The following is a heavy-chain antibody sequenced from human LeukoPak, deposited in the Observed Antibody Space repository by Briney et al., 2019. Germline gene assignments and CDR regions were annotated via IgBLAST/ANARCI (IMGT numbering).Heavy chain of an antibody. D-gene: IGHD3-10*01. CDR2: IYYNGNT. CDR3: ATELVLRGVIII. Sequence: SETLSLTCTVSGGSISSGGFYWSWIRQHPGKGLEWIGNIYYNGNTFYNPSLKSRLTMSIDTSKNQFSLELSPVTAADTAVYYCATELVLRGVIIIWGQGTLVTVSS. CDR1: GGSISSGGFY. V-gene: IGHV4-31*03. J-gene: IGHJ4*02.